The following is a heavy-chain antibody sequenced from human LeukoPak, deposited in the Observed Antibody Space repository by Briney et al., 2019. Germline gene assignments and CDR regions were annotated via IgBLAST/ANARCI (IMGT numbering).Heavy chain of an antibody. D-gene: IGHD4-17*01. V-gene: IGHV1-2*02. CDR3: ARVDDYGDYGGNFFDY. Sequence: GASVKVSCKASGYTFTGYYMHWVRQAPGQGLEWMGWINPNSGGTNYAQKFQGRVTMTRDTSISTAYMELSRLRSDDTAVYYCARVDDYGDYGGNFFDYWGQGTLVTVSS. CDR1: GYTFTGYY. J-gene: IGHJ4*02. CDR2: INPNSGGT.